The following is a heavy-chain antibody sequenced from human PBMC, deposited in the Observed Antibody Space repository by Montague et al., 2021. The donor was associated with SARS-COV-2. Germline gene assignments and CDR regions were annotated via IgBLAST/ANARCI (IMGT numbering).Heavy chain of an antibody. V-gene: IGHV3-7*01. Sequence: SLRLSCAASGFTFSSYWMSRVRQAPGKGLEWVANIKQDGSEKYYVDSVKGRFTISRDNAKNSLYLQMNSLRAEDTAVYYCARDMGVGYSYGQYYYYGMDVWGQGTTVTVSS. CDR3: ARDMGVGYSYGQYYYYGMDV. CDR1: GFTFSSYW. CDR2: IKQDGSEK. J-gene: IGHJ6*02. D-gene: IGHD5-18*01.